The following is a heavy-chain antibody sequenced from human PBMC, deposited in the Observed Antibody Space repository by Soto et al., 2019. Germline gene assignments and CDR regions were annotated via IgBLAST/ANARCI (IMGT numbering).Heavy chain of an antibody. V-gene: IGHV4-59*01. CDR3: AGNPVSGYGKSAFDI. J-gene: IGHJ3*02. D-gene: IGHD5-12*01. Sequence: SETLSLTCTVSGGSISSYYWSWIRQPPGKGLEWIGYIYYSGSTNYNPSLKSRVTISVDTSKNQFSLKLSSVTAADTAVYYCAGNPVSGYGKSAFDIWGQGTMVTISS. CDR2: IYYSGST. CDR1: GGSISSYY.